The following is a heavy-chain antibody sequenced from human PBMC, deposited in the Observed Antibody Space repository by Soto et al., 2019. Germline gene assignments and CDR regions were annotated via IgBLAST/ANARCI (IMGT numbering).Heavy chain of an antibody. CDR1: GYPFTGYY. Sequence: ASVKVSLKACGYPFTGYYMHLVRQAPGQGLEWMGWINPNSGGTNYAQKFHGRVTMTRDTSISTAYMELSRLRSDDTAVYYCARGIDLIVRGTGGCGLWGQGTLGTV. V-gene: IGHV1-2*02. J-gene: IGHJ4*02. CDR2: INPNSGGT. CDR3: ARGIDLIVRGTGGCGL. D-gene: IGHD6-19*01.